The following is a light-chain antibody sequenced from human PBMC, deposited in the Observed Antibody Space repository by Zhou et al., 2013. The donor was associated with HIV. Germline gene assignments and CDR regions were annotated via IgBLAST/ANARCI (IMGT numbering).Light chain of an antibody. Sequence: DIQMTQSPSSLSASVGDRVTITCRASQSISSYLNWYQQKPGKAPKLLIYAASSLQSGVPSRFSGSGSGTDFTLTISNLQPEDIATYYCQHTFTTPITFGGGTRVEIK. V-gene: IGKV1-39*01. CDR2: AAS. CDR3: QHTFTTPIT. CDR1: QSISSY. J-gene: IGKJ4*01.